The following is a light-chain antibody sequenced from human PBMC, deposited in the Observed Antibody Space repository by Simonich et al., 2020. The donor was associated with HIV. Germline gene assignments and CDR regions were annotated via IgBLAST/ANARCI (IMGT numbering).Light chain of an antibody. Sequence: DIVMTQSPDSLAVSLVERATINCKSSQSVLYSSNNKNFLAWYQQKPGQPPKLLIYWASTRESGVPARFSGSGSGTDFTLTISSLQAEDVAVYYCQQYYSTPLTFGGGTKVEIK. CDR3: QQYYSTPLT. CDR2: WAS. J-gene: IGKJ4*01. V-gene: IGKV4-1*01. CDR1: QSVLYSSNNKNF.